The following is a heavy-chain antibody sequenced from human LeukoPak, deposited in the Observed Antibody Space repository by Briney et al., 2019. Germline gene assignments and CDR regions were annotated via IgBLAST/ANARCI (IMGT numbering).Heavy chain of an antibody. CDR2: MNPNSGNT. CDR3: ARGAYYYDSSGPPAGY. V-gene: IGHV1-8*01. CDR1: GYTFTCYD. D-gene: IGHD3-22*01. Sequence: ASVKVSCKASGYTFTCYDINWVRQATGQGLEWMGWMNPNSGNTGYAQKFQGRVTMTRNTSISTAYMELSSLRSEDTAVYYCARGAYYYDSSGPPAGYWGQGTLVTVSS. J-gene: IGHJ4*02.